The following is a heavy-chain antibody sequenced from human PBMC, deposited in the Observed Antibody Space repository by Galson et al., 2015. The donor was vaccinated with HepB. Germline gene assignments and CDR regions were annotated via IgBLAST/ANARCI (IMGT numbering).Heavy chain of an antibody. D-gene: IGHD2-2*01. J-gene: IGHJ1*01. CDR2: IIPIFGTA. CDR1: GGTFSRYA. CDR3: ASHYCSSTSCLPGYFQH. V-gene: IGHV1-69*13. Sequence: SVKVSCKASGGTFSRYAISWVRQAPGQGLEWMGGIIPIFGTANYAQKFQVRVTITADESTSTAYMELSSLRSEDTAVYYCASHYCSSTSCLPGYFQHWGQGTLVTVSS.